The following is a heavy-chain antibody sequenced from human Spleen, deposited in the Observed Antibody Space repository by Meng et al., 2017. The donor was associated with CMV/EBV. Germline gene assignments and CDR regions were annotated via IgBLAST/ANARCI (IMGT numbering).Heavy chain of an antibody. D-gene: IGHD2-2*01. CDR1: YSFITYN. V-gene: IGHV1-46*01. CDR2: INPSGGST. J-gene: IGHJ5*02. Sequence: YSFITYNIHWVRQAPGQGLEWMGIINPSGGSTNYAQKFQGRVTMTRDTSTSTVYMELSSLRSEDTAMYYCARAPWAYCTKTSCYGFDPWGQGTLVTVSS. CDR3: ARAPWAYCTKTSCYGFDP.